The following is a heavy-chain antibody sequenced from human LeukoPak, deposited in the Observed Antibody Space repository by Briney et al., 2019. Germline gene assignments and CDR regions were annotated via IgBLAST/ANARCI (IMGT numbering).Heavy chain of an antibody. D-gene: IGHD6-13*01. CDR2: VIPIFGTA. CDR3: ASAAAFQYYFDY. V-gene: IGHV1-69*13. Sequence: ASVKVSCKASGGTFSSYAISWVRQAPGQGLEWMGGVIPIFGTANYAQKFQGRVTITADESTSTAYMELSSLRSEDTAVYYCASAAAFQYYFDYWGQGTLVTVSS. J-gene: IGHJ4*02. CDR1: GGTFSSYA.